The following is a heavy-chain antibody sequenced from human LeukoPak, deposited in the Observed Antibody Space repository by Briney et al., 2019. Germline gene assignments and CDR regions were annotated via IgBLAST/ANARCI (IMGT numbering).Heavy chain of an antibody. Sequence: ASVKVSCKASGGTFSSYAISWVRQAPGQGLEWMGGIIPIFGTANYAQKFQGRVTITTDESTSTAYMELSSLRSEDTAVYYCARSARVAARPSSFGYWGQGTLVTVSS. V-gene: IGHV1-69*05. CDR3: ARSARVAARPSSFGY. CDR2: IIPIFGTA. CDR1: GGTFSSYA. J-gene: IGHJ4*02. D-gene: IGHD6-6*01.